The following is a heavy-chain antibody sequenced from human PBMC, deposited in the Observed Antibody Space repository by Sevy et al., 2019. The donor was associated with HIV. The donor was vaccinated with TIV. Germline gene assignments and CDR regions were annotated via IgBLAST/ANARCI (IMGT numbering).Heavy chain of an antibody. J-gene: IGHJ4*02. CDR1: GFPFKTFS. CDR2: ISSDSRYI. CDR3: ARDGSSGWYGDY. Sequence: GESLKISCAASGFPFKTFSMNWVRQAPGRGLEWVSSISSDSRYIHYADSVRGRFTISRDNTKNSLFLLMNSLRAEDTAVYYCARDGSSGWYGDYWGQGILVTVSS. V-gene: IGHV3-21*01. D-gene: IGHD6-13*01.